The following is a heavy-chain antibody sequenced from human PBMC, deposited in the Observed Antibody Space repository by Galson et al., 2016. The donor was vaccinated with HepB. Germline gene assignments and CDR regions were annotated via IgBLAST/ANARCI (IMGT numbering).Heavy chain of an antibody. CDR3: ARDGDYYDSSGHYVGSFDI. Sequence: SLRLSCAASGITFSTYNMNWVRQAPGKGLEWVANIRQNGNEKYYVDPVKGRFTISRDNVKNSLYLQMNSLRAEDTAIYYCARDGDYYDSSGHYVGSFDIWGQGTGLTVSS. D-gene: IGHD3-22*01. J-gene: IGHJ3*02. CDR1: GITFSTYN. V-gene: IGHV3-7*03. CDR2: IRQNGNEK.